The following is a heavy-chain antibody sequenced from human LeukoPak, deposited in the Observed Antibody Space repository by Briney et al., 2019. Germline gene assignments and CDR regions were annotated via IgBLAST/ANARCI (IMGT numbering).Heavy chain of an antibody. D-gene: IGHD4-17*01. CDR2: IKEDGSEK. Sequence: GGSLRLSCVASGFTFSTYWMSWVRQAPGKGLEWVANIKEDGSEKYYVDSVKGRFTISRDNAKNSLYLQMNSLSADDTAVYYCARDYGDFVNYYYGVDVWGQGTTVAVSS. CDR3: ARDYGDFVNYYYGVDV. V-gene: IGHV3-7*01. J-gene: IGHJ6*02. CDR1: GFTFSTYW.